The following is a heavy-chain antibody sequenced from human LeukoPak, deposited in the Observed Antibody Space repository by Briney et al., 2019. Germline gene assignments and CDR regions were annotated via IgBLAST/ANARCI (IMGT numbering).Heavy chain of an antibody. J-gene: IGHJ1*01. CDR3: ARERQMGTDFWSGYYH. V-gene: IGHV3-30-3*01. CDR1: GFTFSSYA. CDR2: ISYDGSNK. Sequence: PGRSLRLSCAASGFTFSSYAMHWVRQAPGKGLEWVAVISYDGSNKYYADSVKGRFTISRDNSKNTLYLQMNSLRAEDTAVYYCARERQMGTDFWSGYYHWGQGTLVTVSS. D-gene: IGHD3-3*01.